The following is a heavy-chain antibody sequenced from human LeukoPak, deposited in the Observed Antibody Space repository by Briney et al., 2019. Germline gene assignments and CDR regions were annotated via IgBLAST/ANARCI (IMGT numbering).Heavy chain of an antibody. Sequence: GTFXXXAISWVRQAPGQGLEWMGRIIPILGIANYAQKFQGRVTITADKSTSTAYMELSSLRSEDTAVYYCASGAWGYDFWSGPFDYWGQGTLVTVSS. CDR2: IIPILGIA. CDR1: GTFXXXA. CDR3: ASGAWGYDFWSGPFDY. V-gene: IGHV1-69*04. D-gene: IGHD3-3*01. J-gene: IGHJ4*02.